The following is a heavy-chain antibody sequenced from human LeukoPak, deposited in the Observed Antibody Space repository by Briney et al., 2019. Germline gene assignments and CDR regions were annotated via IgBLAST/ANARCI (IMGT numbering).Heavy chain of an antibody. D-gene: IGHD1-7*01. J-gene: IGHJ3*02. V-gene: IGHV1-46*01. CDR1: GYTLTNYF. CDR2: INPSGVIT. CDR3: ARDQDWNYAFDI. Sequence: ASVTDSFKASGYTLTNYFIHWVRQAPGQGLEWMGIINPSGVITSYAQKFQGRGTITWDTSTSTVYMELSSLRSEDTAVYYCARDQDWNYAFDIWGQGTMVTVSS.